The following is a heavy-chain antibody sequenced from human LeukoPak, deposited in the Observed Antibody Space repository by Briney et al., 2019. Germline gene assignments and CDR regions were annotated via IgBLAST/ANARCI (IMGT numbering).Heavy chain of an antibody. D-gene: IGHD3-3*01. CDR2: ISSTGSTI. Sequence: GGSLRLSCAASGFTFSSYEMNWVRQAPGKGLEGVSYISSTGSTIYYADCVKGRFTISRDYGKNSLYLQMNSLRAEDTAVYYCARLENYDFWSGYLPHYYMDVWGKGTTVTVSS. J-gene: IGHJ6*03. V-gene: IGHV3-48*03. CDR1: GFTFSSYE. CDR3: ARLENYDFWSGYLPHYYMDV.